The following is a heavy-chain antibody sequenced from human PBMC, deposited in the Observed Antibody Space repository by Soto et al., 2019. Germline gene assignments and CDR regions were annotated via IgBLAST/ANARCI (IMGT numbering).Heavy chain of an antibody. Sequence: SETLSLTCAVSGGSISSGGYSWSWIRQPPGKGLEWIGYMYHSGSTYYNPSLKSRVTISIDRSKNQFSLKFNSVTAADTAVYYCARGGSEVAGTRELLTNWGQGTLVTVSS. CDR1: GGSISSGGYS. CDR2: MYHSGST. D-gene: IGHD6-19*01. J-gene: IGHJ4*02. V-gene: IGHV4-30-2*01. CDR3: ARGGSEVAGTRELLTN.